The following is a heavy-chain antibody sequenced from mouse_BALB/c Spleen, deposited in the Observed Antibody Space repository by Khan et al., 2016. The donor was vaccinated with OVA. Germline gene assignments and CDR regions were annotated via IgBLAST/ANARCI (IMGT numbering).Heavy chain of an antibody. Sequence: QVQLQQPGAELVKAGASVKMSCKASGYTFTSYGMHWVKQRLGQGREWFAETNHTNGRTYYNEKLKSKATQNVDKTYRTADRLLSGPRVEEYAVYYSSSIKPTAATSFGYWGHGPPLTASS. CDR2: TNHTNGRT. V-gene: IGHV1S81*02. J-gene: IGHJ2*01. CDR1: GYTFTSYG. CDR3: SSIKPTAATSFGY. D-gene: IGHD6-1*01.